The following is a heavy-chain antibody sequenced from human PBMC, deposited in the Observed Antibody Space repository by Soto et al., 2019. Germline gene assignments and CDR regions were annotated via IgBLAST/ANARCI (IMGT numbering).Heavy chain of an antibody. V-gene: IGHV1-2*04. CDR1: GYTFTGYY. CDR3: AIAGTRIAARPPPYYYYYGMDV. Sequence: GASVKVSCKASGYTFTGYYMHWVRQAPGQGLEWMGWINPNSGGTNYAQKFQGWVTMTRDTSISTAYMELSRLRPDDTAVYYCAIAGTRIAARPPPYYYYYGMDVWGQGTTVTVSS. D-gene: IGHD6-6*01. CDR2: INPNSGGT. J-gene: IGHJ6*02.